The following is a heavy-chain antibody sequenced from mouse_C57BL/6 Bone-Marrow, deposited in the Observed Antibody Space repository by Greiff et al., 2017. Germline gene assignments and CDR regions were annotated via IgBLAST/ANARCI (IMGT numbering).Heavy chain of an antibody. CDR3: ARGDYGSSPVSY. Sequence: ESGPGLVKPSQSLSLTCSVTGYSITSGYYWNWIRQFPGNKLEWMGYISYDGSNNYNPSLKNRISITRDTSKNQFFLKLNSVTTEDTATYYCARGDYGSSPVSYWGQGTLVTVSA. V-gene: IGHV3-6*01. D-gene: IGHD1-1*01. CDR2: ISYDGSN. J-gene: IGHJ3*01. CDR1: GYSITSGYY.